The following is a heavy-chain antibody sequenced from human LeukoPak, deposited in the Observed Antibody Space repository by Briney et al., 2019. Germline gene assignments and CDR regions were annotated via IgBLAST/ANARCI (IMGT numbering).Heavy chain of an antibody. J-gene: IGHJ5*02. CDR3: ARGGSSSWYKEVNWFDP. CDR2: IYPGDSDT. V-gene: IGHV5-51*01. Sequence: GESLKISCKGSGYSFTSYWIGWVRQMPGKGLEWMGIIYPGDSDTRYSPSFQGQVTISADKSISTAYPQWSSLKASDTAMYYCARGGSSSWYKEVNWFDPWGQGTLVTVSS. CDR1: GYSFTSYW. D-gene: IGHD6-13*01.